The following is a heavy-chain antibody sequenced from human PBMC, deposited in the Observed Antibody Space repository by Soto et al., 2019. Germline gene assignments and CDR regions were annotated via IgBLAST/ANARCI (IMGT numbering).Heavy chain of an antibody. CDR2: IIPIFGTA. CDR1: GGTFSSYA. CDR3: ARVQKWLRYDFWSGYYNY. Sequence: SVKVSCKASGGTFSSYAISWVRQAPGQGLEWMGGIIPIFGTANYAQKFQGRVTITADESTSTAYMELSSLRSEDTAVYYCARVQKWLRYDFWSGYYNYWGQGTLVTVSS. V-gene: IGHV1-69*13. D-gene: IGHD3-3*01. J-gene: IGHJ4*02.